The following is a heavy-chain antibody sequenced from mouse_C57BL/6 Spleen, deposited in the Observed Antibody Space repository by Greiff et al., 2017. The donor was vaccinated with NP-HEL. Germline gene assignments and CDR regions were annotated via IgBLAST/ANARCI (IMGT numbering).Heavy chain of an antibody. Sequence: VQLQQSGTVLARPGASVKMSCKTSGYTFTSYWMHWVKQRPGQGLEWIGAIYPGNSDTSYNQKFKGKAKLTAVTSASTAYMELSSLTNEDSAVYYCTRRFTTVGAPMDYWGQGTSVTVSS. CDR3: TRRFTTVGAPMDY. J-gene: IGHJ4*01. CDR1: GYTFTSYW. V-gene: IGHV1-5*01. D-gene: IGHD1-1*01. CDR2: IYPGNSDT.